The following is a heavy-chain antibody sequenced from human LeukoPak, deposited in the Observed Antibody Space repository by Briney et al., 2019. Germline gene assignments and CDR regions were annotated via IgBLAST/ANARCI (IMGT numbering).Heavy chain of an antibody. CDR2: IIPILGIA. CDR1: GGTFNSYA. Sequence: SVMVSCKASGGTFNSYAISWVRQAPGQGLEWMGRIIPILGIANYAQKFQGRVTITADKSTSTAYMELSSLRSEDTAVYYCAITGRGQLLWCPWGQGTLVTVSS. J-gene: IGHJ5*02. CDR3: AITGRGQLLWCP. V-gene: IGHV1-69*04. D-gene: IGHD3-10*01.